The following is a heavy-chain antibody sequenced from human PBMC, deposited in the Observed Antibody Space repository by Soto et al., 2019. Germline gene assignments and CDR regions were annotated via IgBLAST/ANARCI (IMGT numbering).Heavy chain of an antibody. CDR1: GYTFTSYG. J-gene: IGHJ4*02. CDR2: ISAYNGNT. Sequence: ASVKVSCKASGYTFTSYGISWVRQAPGQGLEWMGWISAYNGNTNYAQKLQGRVTMTTDTSTSTAYMELRSLRSDDTAVYYCARDYLLRRSSSFCVDYWGQGXLVTVSS. CDR3: ARDYLLRRSSSFCVDY. D-gene: IGHD6-13*01. V-gene: IGHV1-18*04.